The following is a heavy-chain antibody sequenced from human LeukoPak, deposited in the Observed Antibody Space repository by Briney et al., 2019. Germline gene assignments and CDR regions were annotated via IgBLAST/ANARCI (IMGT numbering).Heavy chain of an antibody. J-gene: IGHJ5*02. CDR3: ARRVGYCSGGSCYSGWFDP. CDR2: IYPGDSDT. V-gene: IGHV5-51*01. D-gene: IGHD2-15*01. CDR1: GYSFTSYW. Sequence: GESLKISCKGSGYSFTSYWIGWVRQMPGKGLEWMGIIYPGDSDTRYSPSFQGQVTISADESISTAYLQWSSLKASDTAMYYCARRVGYCSGGSCYSGWFDPWGQGTLVTVSS.